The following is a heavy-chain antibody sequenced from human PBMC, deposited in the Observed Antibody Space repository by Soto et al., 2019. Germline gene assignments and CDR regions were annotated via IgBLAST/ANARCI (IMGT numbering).Heavy chain of an antibody. J-gene: IGHJ6*02. CDR1: GFTFSSYW. CDR3: ARVPTTVTTPGMDV. CDR2: INPDGSTT. Sequence: PGGSLRLSXAASGFTFSSYWMHWVRQAPGEGLMWVSRINPDGSTTSYADSVKGRFTISRDNAKNTLYLQMNSLRVEDTAVYYCARVPTTVTTPGMDVWGQGTTVTVSS. D-gene: IGHD4-4*01. V-gene: IGHV3-74*01.